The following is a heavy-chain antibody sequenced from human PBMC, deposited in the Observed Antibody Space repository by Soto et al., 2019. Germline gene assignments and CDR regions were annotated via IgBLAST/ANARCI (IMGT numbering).Heavy chain of an antibody. CDR2: INAGNGNT. CDR1: GYTFTSYA. J-gene: IGHJ6*02. V-gene: IGHV1-3*01. CDR3: ARDRYYDILTGYEYYYYYYGMEV. Sequence: GASVKVSCKASGYTFTSYAMHWVRQAPGQRLEWMGWINAGNGNTKYSQKFQGRVTITRDTSASTAYMELSSLRSEDTAVYYCARDRYYDILTGYEYYYYYYGMEVWGQGTTVTVS. D-gene: IGHD3-9*01.